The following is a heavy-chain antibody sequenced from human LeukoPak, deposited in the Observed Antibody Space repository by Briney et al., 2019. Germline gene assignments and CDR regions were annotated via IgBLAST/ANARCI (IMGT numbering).Heavy chain of an antibody. J-gene: IGHJ4*02. Sequence: SEALSLTCTVSGGSISSGGYYWSWIRQPPGKGLEWIGYIYHSGSTYYNPSLKSRVTISVDRSKNQFSLKLSSVTAADTAVYYCARVIAAAGCFDYWGQGTLVTVSS. CDR1: GGSISSGGYY. D-gene: IGHD6-13*01. CDR3: ARVIAAAGCFDY. CDR2: IYHSGST. V-gene: IGHV4-30-2*01.